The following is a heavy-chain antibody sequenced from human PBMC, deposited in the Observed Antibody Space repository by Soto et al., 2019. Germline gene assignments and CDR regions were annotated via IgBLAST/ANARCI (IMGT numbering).Heavy chain of an antibody. V-gene: IGHV1-69*06. CDR3: ASRDYYDSSGYYDYYYGTDV. J-gene: IGHJ6*02. D-gene: IGHD3-22*01. CDR1: GGTFSSYA. Sequence: SVKVSCKASGGTFSSYAISWVRQAPGQGLEWMGGIIPIFGTANYAQKFQGRVTITADKSTSTAYMELSSLRSEDTAVYYCASRDYYDSSGYYDYYYGTDVWGHGTTVTVS. CDR2: IIPIFGTA.